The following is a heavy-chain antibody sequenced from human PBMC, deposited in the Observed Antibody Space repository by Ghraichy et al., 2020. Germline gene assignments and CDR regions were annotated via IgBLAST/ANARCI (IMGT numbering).Heavy chain of an antibody. Sequence: SLRLSCAASGFTFSSYGMHWVRQPPGKGLEWVAVISYDGNNKYSADSVKGRFTITRDNSKNRLYLQMNSLRAEVTAVYYCAKDLIKDYGDLQYYFDYWGQGTLVTVSS. CDR1: GFTFSSYG. V-gene: IGHV3-30*18. J-gene: IGHJ4*02. CDR3: AKDLIKDYGDLQYYFDY. CDR2: ISYDGNNK. D-gene: IGHD4-17*01.